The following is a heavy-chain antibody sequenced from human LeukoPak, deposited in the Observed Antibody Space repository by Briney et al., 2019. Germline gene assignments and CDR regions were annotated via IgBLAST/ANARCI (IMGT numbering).Heavy chain of an antibody. CDR2: INPSGGIT. CDR3: ARDLFIATSGEGPGY. D-gene: IGHD6-13*01. J-gene: IGHJ4*02. Sequence: ASVKVSCKASGYTFTSYYMHWVRQAPGQGLEWMGIINPSGGITTYAQKFQDRVTMTGDTSTSTVYMELSSLRSEDTAVYYCARDLFIATSGEGPGYWGQGTLVTVSS. V-gene: IGHV1-46*01. CDR1: GYTFTSYY.